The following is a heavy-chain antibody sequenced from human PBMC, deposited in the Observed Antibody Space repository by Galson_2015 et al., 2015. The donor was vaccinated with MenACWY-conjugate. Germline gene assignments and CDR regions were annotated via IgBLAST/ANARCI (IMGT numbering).Heavy chain of an antibody. J-gene: IGHJ4*02. D-gene: IGHD3-22*01. CDR3: ARQPYLVYYYDSSGHPD. V-gene: IGHV5-51*01. CDR2: IYPGDSDI. Sequence: QSGAEVKKPGESLKISCKGSGYSFTSYWIGWVRQMPGKGLEWMGIIYPGDSDIRYSPSFQGQVTIPADKSISTAYLQWSSLKASDTAMYYCARQPYLVYYYDSSGHPDWGQGTLVTVSS. CDR1: GYSFTSYW.